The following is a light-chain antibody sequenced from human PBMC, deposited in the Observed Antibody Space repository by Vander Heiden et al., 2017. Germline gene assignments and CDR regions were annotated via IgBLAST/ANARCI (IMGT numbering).Light chain of an antibody. CDR2: EVS. CDR3: CSYAGSSTYWV. J-gene: IGLJ3*02. V-gene: IGLV2-23*02. CDR1: SSDVGSYNL. Sequence: QSALTQPGTVSGSPAQSIPISCTGTSSDVGSYNLVSWYQHHPGKAPKLMIYEVSKRPSGVSNRFSGSKSGNTASLTISGLQAEDEADYYCCSYAGSSTYWVFGGGTKLTVL.